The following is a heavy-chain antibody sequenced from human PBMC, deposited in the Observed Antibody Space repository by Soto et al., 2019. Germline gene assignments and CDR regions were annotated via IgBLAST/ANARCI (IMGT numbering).Heavy chain of an antibody. CDR3: ARHPSDFWFDP. V-gene: IGHV4-39*01. CDR2: IYYRGST. D-gene: IGHD2-21*02. Sequence: QLQLQESGPGLVKPSETLSLTCSVSGCSISSSSYFWGWIRQPPGKGLEWIRSIYYRGSTYYNPSRKSRVTVSVDTSKNQFSLKLSSVTAADTAVYYCARHPSDFWFDPWGQGTLVTVSS. CDR1: GCSISSSSYF. J-gene: IGHJ5*02.